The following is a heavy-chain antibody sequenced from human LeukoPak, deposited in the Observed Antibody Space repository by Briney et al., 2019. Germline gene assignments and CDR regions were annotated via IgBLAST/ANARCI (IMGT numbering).Heavy chain of an antibody. Sequence: GGSLRLSCAASGFTFSSYSMNWVRQAPGKGLEWVSSISSSSSYIYYADSVKGRFTISRDNSKNSLYLQMNSLRAEDTAVYYCGIMAVAVTLYYWGQGTLVTVSS. CDR3: GIMAVAVTLYY. D-gene: IGHD6-19*01. J-gene: IGHJ4*02. V-gene: IGHV3-21*01. CDR1: GFTFSSYS. CDR2: ISSSSSYI.